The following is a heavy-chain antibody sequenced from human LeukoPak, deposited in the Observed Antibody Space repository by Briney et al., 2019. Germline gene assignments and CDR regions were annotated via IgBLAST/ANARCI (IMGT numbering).Heavy chain of an antibody. V-gene: IGHV3-23*01. Sequence: PGGSLRLSCAASGFTFSSSAMSWVRQAPGKGLEWVSLISHTGGNAYYADSVRGRFTISRDNSKNTLYLQMNSLRAEDTAVYYCARPPSITNPYYGMDVWGQGTTVTVSS. J-gene: IGHJ6*02. CDR2: ISHTGGNA. CDR1: GFTFSSSA. CDR3: ARPPSITNPYYGMDV. D-gene: IGHD3-3*01.